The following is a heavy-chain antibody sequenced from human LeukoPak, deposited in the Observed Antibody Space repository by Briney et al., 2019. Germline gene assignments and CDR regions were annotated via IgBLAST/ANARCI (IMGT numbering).Heavy chain of an antibody. CDR1: GSSINSADY. Sequence: PSETLSLTCTVSGSSINSADYWGWIRQPPGKGLEYIGSIFHSGRAYYNPSLESRITISMDTSKNQFSLKLDSVTAADTAVYYCARRVVPAAIQGPDYWGQGTLVTVSS. V-gene: IGHV4-38-2*02. CDR3: ARRVVPAAIQGPDY. D-gene: IGHD2-2*02. J-gene: IGHJ4*02. CDR2: IFHSGRA.